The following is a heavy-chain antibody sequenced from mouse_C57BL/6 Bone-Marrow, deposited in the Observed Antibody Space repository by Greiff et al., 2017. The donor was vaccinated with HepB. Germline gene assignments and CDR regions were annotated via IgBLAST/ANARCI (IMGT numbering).Heavy chain of an antibody. CDR1: GFTFSSYA. CDR2: ISDGGSYT. V-gene: IGHV5-4*03. J-gene: IGHJ3*01. Sequence: DVKLVESGGGLVKPGGSLKLSCAASGFTFSSYAMSWVRQTPEKRLEWVATISDGGSYTYYPDKVKGRFTISRDNAKNNLYLQMSHLKSEDTAMYSCSRATYYYGSPAWFAYWGQGTLVTVSA. CDR3: SRATYYYGSPAWFAY. D-gene: IGHD1-1*01.